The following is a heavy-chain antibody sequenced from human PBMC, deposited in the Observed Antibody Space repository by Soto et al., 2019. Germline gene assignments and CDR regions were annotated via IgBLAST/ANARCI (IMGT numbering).Heavy chain of an antibody. J-gene: IGHJ6*02. CDR3: AHDPRIFGVVRGMDV. CDR1: GGTFSSYA. Sequence: QVQLVQSGAEVKKPGSSVKVSCKASGGTFSSYAISWVRQAPGQGLEWMGGIIPIFGTANYAQKFQGSVTITADESTSTADMGLSSLRSEDTAVYYCAHDPRIFGVVRGMDVWGQGTTVTVSS. V-gene: IGHV1-69*12. CDR2: IIPIFGTA. D-gene: IGHD3-3*02.